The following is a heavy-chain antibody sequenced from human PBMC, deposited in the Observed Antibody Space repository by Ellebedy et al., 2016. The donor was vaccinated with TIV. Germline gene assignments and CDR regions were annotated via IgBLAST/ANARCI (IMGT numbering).Heavy chain of an antibody. CDR3: ARGGYSYGLLLDY. CDR2: IYYSGST. Sequence: MPSETLSLTCAVYGGSFSGYYWSRIRQPPGKGLEWIGYIYYSGSTNYNPSLKSRVTITVDTSKNQFSLKLSSVTAADTAVYYCARGGYSYGLLLDYWGQGTLVTVSS. J-gene: IGHJ4*02. V-gene: IGHV4-59*01. D-gene: IGHD5-18*01. CDR1: GGSFSGYY.